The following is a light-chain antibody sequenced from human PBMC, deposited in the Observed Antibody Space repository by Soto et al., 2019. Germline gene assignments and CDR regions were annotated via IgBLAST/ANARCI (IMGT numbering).Light chain of an antibody. V-gene: IGKV1-39*01. J-gene: IGKJ4*01. CDR3: QQSLSNPRT. CDR2: LSS. CDR1: QKINNF. Sequence: DIQMTQSPSSVSASLGDRINVTCRASQKINNFLNWYQQKPGKAPNLLIFLSSTLETGVPARFGGSGSGTDFTLTISNLQPEDSATYYCQQSLSNPRTFGGGTRVDIQ.